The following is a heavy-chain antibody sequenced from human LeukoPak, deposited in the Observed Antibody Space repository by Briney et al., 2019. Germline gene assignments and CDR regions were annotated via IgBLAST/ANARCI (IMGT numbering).Heavy chain of an antibody. CDR2: INHSGST. Sequence: SETLSLTCAVYGGSFSGYYWSWIRQPPGKGLEWIGEINHSGSTNYNPSLESRVTISVDTSKNQFSLKLSSVTAADTAVYYCARGRHYYYDSSGYRIWGQGTMVTVSS. D-gene: IGHD3-22*01. J-gene: IGHJ3*02. CDR3: ARGRHYYYDSSGYRI. CDR1: GGSFSGYY. V-gene: IGHV4-34*01.